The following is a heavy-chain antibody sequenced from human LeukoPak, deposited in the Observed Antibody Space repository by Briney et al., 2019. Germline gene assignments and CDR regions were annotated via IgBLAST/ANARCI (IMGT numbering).Heavy chain of an antibody. V-gene: IGHV3-11*01. Sequence: PGGSLRLSCAASGFNFGDDCMTWIRQAPGKGLEWISFMSHSGMTISYAESVRGRFTISRDNAKNSLFLQMTNLGAEDTALYYCARGRTGHQSYYYYYMDVWGKGTPVIVSS. CDR1: GFNFGDDC. D-gene: IGHD1-14*01. CDR3: ARGRTGHQSYYYYYMDV. J-gene: IGHJ6*03. CDR2: MSHSGMTI.